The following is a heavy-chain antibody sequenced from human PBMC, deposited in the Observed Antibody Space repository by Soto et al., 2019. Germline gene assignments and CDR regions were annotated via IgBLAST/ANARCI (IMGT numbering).Heavy chain of an antibody. D-gene: IGHD6-6*01. CDR2: INPSGGST. V-gene: IGHV1-46*01. CDR1: GYTFTSYY. CDR3: ARDEAARPTYYYYGMDV. Sequence: QVQLVQSGAEVKKPGASVKVSCKASGYTFTSYYMHWVRQAPGQGLEWMGIINPSGGSTSYAQKFQGRVTMTRDTSTSTVYMELSSLRSEDTAVYYCARDEAARPTYYYYGMDVWGQGTTVTVSS. J-gene: IGHJ6*02.